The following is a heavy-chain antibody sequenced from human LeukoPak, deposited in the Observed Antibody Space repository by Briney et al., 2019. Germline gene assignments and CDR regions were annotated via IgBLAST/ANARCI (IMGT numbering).Heavy chain of an antibody. CDR1: GGSFSGYY. D-gene: IGHD5-18*01. CDR3: ARARIQLWFLGAPRAYFDY. Sequence: SETLSLTCAVYGGSFSGYYWSRIRQPPGKGLEWIGEINHSGSTNYNPSLKSRVTISVDTSKNQFSLKLSSVTAADTAVYYCARARIQLWFLGAPRAYFDYWGQGTLVTVSS. J-gene: IGHJ4*02. V-gene: IGHV4-34*01. CDR2: INHSGST.